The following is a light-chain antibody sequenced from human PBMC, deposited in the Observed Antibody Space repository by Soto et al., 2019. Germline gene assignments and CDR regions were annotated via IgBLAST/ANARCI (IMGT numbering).Light chain of an antibody. CDR1: QSVSSN. V-gene: IGKV3D-15*01. CDR3: QQYNNWAGT. Sequence: ESVLTQSPGTLSLSPGERAALSCRASQSVSSNYLAWYQQKPGQAPRLLIYGASTRATGIPATFSGSGSGTQFTLTISSLQSEDFAVYYCQQYNNWAGTFGQGTKVDIK. J-gene: IGKJ1*01. CDR2: GAS.